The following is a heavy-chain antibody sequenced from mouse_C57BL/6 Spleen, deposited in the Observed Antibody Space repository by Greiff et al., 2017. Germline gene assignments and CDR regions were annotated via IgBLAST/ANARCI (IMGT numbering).Heavy chain of an antibody. CDR1: GYTFTSYW. Sequence: QVQLQQPGTELVKPGASVKLSCKASGYTFTSYWMHWVKQRPGQGLGWIGNINPRNGDTNYNQKFKNKATLTVDKSSSTAYMQLSSLTYEDSAVYYCARAGCSSGYDYWGQGTTLTVSS. V-gene: IGHV1-53*01. D-gene: IGHD2-2*01. J-gene: IGHJ2*01. CDR3: ARAGCSSGYDY. CDR2: INPRNGDT.